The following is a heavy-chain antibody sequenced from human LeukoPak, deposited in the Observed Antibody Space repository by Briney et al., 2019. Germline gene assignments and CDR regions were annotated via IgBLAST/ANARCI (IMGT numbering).Heavy chain of an antibody. CDR2: IYYSGST. Sequence: KASETLSLTCTVSGDSISSGNYWGWIRQPPGKGLEWIGYIYYSGSTNYNPSLKSRVTISVDTSKNQFSLKLSSVTAADTAVYYCARVGLVVASFDPWGQGTLVTVSS. J-gene: IGHJ5*02. V-gene: IGHV4-61*01. CDR3: ARVGLVVASFDP. CDR1: GDSISSGNY. D-gene: IGHD3-22*01.